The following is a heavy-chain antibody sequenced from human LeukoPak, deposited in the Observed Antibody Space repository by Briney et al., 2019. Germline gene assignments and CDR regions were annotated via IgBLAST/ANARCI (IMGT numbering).Heavy chain of an antibody. J-gene: IGHJ6*03. CDR1: GYTFTSYY. CDR3: ARDPGGSSSGHDYYYMDV. Sequence: ASVKVSCKASGYTFTSYYIHWVRRAPGQGPEWMGIINPSGGSANYAQKFQGRVTMTRDMSTSAFFVELSSLRSDDTAVYYCARDPGGSSSGHDYYYMDVWGKGTTVTVSS. D-gene: IGHD6-6*01. CDR2: INPSGGSA. V-gene: IGHV1-46*01.